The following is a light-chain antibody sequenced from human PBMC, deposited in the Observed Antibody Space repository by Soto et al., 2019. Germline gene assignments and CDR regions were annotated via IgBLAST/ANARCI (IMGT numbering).Light chain of an antibody. CDR3: SSYTSRRTCV. CDR2: EVT. V-gene: IGLV2-14*01. Sequence: QSVLTQPASVSGSPGQSITISCTGTSSDVGGFNYVSWYQQHPGKVPKLIIYEVTNRPSGVSNRFSGSKSGNTASLTISGLQAEDEADYYCSSYTSRRTCVFGTGTKLTVL. CDR1: SSDVGGFNY. J-gene: IGLJ1*01.